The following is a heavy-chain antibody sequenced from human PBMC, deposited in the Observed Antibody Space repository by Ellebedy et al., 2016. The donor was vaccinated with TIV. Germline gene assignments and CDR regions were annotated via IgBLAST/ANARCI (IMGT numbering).Heavy chain of an antibody. CDR1: GGSVNSGSYY. D-gene: IGHD3-9*01. Sequence: SETLSLXXPVSGGSVNSGSYYWSWVRQPPGKGLEYIGYVYYTGSTHYNPSLKSRVSVSLDTSKNQFSLKLSSVTAADTAVYYCARGSDWLRHFDYWGQGTLVTVSS. V-gene: IGHV4-61*01. CDR3: ARGSDWLRHFDY. J-gene: IGHJ4*02. CDR2: VYYTGST.